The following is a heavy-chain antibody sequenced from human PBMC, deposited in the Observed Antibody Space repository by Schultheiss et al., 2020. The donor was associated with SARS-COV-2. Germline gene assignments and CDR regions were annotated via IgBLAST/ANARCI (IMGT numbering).Heavy chain of an antibody. D-gene: IGHD6-13*01. V-gene: IGHV3-64*01. CDR1: GFTFSSYA. Sequence: GGSLRLSCAASGFTFSSYAMHWVRQAPGKGLEYVSAISSNGGSTYYANSVKGRFTISRDNSKNTLYLQMGSLRAEDTAVYYCAKGGMDPLIAAAADAFDIWGQGTMVTVSS. CDR2: ISSNGGST. J-gene: IGHJ3*02. CDR3: AKGGMDPLIAAAADAFDI.